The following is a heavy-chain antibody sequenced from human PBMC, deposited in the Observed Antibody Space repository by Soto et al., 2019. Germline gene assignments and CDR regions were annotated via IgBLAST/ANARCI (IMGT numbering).Heavy chain of an antibody. Sequence: QVQLVQSGAEVKKPGSSVKVSCKASGGTFSSYTISWVRQAPGQGLEWMGRIIPILGLANYAQKFQGRVTLTACKSKSTAYMELSRLRSGDTAVYYGATTHSRGWHHDAFDIWGQGTMVPVSS. CDR2: IIPILGLA. CDR1: GGTFSSYT. D-gene: IGHD6-19*01. J-gene: IGHJ3*02. CDR3: ATTHSRGWHHDAFDI. V-gene: IGHV1-69*02.